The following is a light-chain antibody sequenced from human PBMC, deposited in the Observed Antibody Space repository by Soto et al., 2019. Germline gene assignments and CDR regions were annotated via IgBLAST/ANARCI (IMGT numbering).Light chain of an antibody. Sequence: DIHMTQSPSTLSASVLERVTITCLASQSVTNWLAWYQQKPGKAPKLLIYDASSLESGVPSRFSGSGSGTEFTLTISSLQPDDFATYYCQQYNSYSLTFGQGTKVDI. CDR2: DAS. J-gene: IGKJ1*01. CDR3: QQYNSYSLT. CDR1: QSVTNW. V-gene: IGKV1-5*01.